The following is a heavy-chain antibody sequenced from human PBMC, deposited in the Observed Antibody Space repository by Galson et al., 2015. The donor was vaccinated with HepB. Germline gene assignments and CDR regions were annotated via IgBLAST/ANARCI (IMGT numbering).Heavy chain of an antibody. Sequence: SVKVSCKASGYTFTSYAMHWVRQAPGQRLEWMGWINAGNGNTKYSQKFQGRVTITRDTSASTAYMELSSLRSEDTAVYYCARAEASYCSSTSCYAYYYYGMDVWGQGTTVTVSS. CDR2: INAGNGNT. CDR1: GYTFTSYA. D-gene: IGHD2-2*01. CDR3: ARAEASYCSSTSCYAYYYYGMDV. V-gene: IGHV1-3*01. J-gene: IGHJ6*02.